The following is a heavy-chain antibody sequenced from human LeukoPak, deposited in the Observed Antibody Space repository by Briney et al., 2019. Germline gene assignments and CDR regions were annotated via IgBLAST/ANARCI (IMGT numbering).Heavy chain of an antibody. CDR2: TFYRSKWYY. CDR1: GGSISSYY. V-gene: IGHV6-1*01. CDR3: ARENTLVRGTRNPFDY. J-gene: IGHJ4*02. Sequence: SETLSLTCTVSGGSISSYYWNWIRQSPSRGLEWLGRTFYRSKWYYDSAVSVKSRITINPDTSKNQFSLQLNSVTPEDTAVYYCARENTLVRGTRNPFDYWGRGTLVTVSS. D-gene: IGHD3-10*01.